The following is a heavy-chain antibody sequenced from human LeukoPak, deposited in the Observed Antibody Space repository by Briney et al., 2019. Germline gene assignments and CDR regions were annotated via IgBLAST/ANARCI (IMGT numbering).Heavy chain of an antibody. CDR2: VFYSGTA. J-gene: IGHJ4*02. Sequence: SDPVSLPCTVSGGSLRGYYWRWMRQPPRKGRAWVGYVFYSGTANHNPSLTSRVTISVDTSNTQFSLKVNSVTAADTAVDYCARSPICSSSPFDYWGRGTLVTVSS. D-gene: IGHD6-13*01. V-gene: IGHV4-59*08. CDR3: ARSPICSSSPFDY. CDR1: GGSLRGYY.